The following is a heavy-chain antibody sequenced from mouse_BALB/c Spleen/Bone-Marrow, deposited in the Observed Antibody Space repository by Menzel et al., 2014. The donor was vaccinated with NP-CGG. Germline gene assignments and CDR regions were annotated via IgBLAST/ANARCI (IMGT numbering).Heavy chain of an antibody. D-gene: IGHD2-10*02. J-gene: IGHJ4*01. CDR1: GFSLTSYG. Sequence: VQLQQSGPGLVAPSQSLSITCTVSGFSLTSYGVLWVRQPPGKGLEWLVVIWSDGNTTYNSALKSRLSISKDNSKSQVFLKMNSLQTGDTAMYYCARNPYGNYAMDYWGQGTSVTVSS. V-gene: IGHV2-6*02. CDR2: IWSDGNT. CDR3: ARNPYGNYAMDY.